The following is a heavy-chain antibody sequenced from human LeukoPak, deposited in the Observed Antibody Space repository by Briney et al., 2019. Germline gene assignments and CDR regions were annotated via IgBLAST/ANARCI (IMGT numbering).Heavy chain of an antibody. D-gene: IGHD3-22*01. Sequence: GGSLRLSCAASGFTFSTYTLNWVRQAPGKGLEWVSSITSSTTYIYYADSVKGRFTISRDDAKNSLYLQMNSLRAEDTALYYCARDRNGDYYDSSGYSPWGQGTLVTVSS. CDR2: ITSSTTYI. CDR1: GFTFSTYT. J-gene: IGHJ4*02. V-gene: IGHV3-21*01. CDR3: ARDRNGDYYDSSGYSP.